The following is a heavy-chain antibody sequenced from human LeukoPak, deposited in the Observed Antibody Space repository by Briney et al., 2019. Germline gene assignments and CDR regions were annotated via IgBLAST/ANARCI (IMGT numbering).Heavy chain of an antibody. D-gene: IGHD6-19*01. Sequence: GGSLRLSCAASGFTFRSYGMHWVRQAPGKGLEWVAVIWYDGSNKYYADSVKGRFTVSRDNSKNTLYLQMNSLRDEDTAVYYCATAVASSSGWYADYWGQGTLVTVYS. V-gene: IGHV3-33*01. J-gene: IGHJ4*02. CDR1: GFTFRSYG. CDR2: IWYDGSNK. CDR3: ATAVASSSGWYADY.